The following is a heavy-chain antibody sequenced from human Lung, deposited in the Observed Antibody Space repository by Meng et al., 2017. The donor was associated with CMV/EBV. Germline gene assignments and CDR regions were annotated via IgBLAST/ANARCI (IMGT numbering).Heavy chain of an antibody. D-gene: IGHD6-13*01. CDR2: INPSGGST. Sequence: SVKVSXXASGYTFTSYYMHWVRQAPGQGLEWMGIINPSGGSTSYAQKFQGRVTMTRDTSTSTVYMELSSLRSEDTTVYYCASRGYSSSWRGAFDIWGQGXMVTVSS. CDR1: GYTFTSYY. CDR3: ASRGYSSSWRGAFDI. V-gene: IGHV1-46*01. J-gene: IGHJ3*02.